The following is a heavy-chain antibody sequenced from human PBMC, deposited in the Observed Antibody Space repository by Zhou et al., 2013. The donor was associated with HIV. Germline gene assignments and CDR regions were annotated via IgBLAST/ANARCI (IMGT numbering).Heavy chain of an antibody. D-gene: IGHD3-10*01. CDR3: AGGMVRGVVYYYYGMDV. CDR2: INPNSGGT. V-gene: IGHV1-2*02. Sequence: QVQLVQSGAEVKKPGSSVKVSCKASGGTFNSYGISWVRQAPGQGLEWMGWINPNSGGTNYAQKFQGRVTMTRDTSISTAYMELSRLRSDDTAVYYCAGGMVRGVVYYYYGMDVWGQGTTVTVSS. J-gene: IGHJ6*02. CDR1: GGTFNSYG.